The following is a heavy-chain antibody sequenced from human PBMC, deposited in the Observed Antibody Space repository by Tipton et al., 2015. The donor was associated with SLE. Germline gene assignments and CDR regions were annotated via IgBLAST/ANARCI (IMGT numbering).Heavy chain of an antibody. Sequence: TLSLTCTVSGYSISSGYYWDWIRQPSGKGLEWIGSIYHSGSTYYNPSLKSRVTISVDTSKNQFSLKLSSVTAADTAVYYCARILAAAGTGGYWGQGTLVTVSS. J-gene: IGHJ4*02. V-gene: IGHV4-38-2*02. D-gene: IGHD6-13*01. CDR2: IYHSGST. CDR3: ARILAAAGTGGY. CDR1: GYSISSGYY.